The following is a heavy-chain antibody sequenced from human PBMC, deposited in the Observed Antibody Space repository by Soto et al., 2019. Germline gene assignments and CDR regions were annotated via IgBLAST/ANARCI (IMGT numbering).Heavy chain of an antibody. V-gene: IGHV3-48*01. D-gene: IGHD2-15*01. CDR2: ISSSSTTK. CDR3: ARDGCSGSNCLNWFDP. Sequence: GGSLRLCWGASGVTFSSYSRNWVRQAPGKGLEWVSYISSSSTTKYYADSVKGRFTISRDNAKNSLYLQMNSLRAEDTAVYYCARDGCSGSNCLNWFDPWGQGTLVTVS. J-gene: IGHJ5*02. CDR1: GVTFSSYS.